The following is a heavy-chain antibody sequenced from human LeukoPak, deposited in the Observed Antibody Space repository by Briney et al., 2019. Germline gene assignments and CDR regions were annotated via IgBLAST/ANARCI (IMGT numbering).Heavy chain of an antibody. CDR3: ATDTPETAAFDY. CDR1: GFTVSSNY. Sequence: GGSLRLSCAASGFTVSSNYMSWVRQAPGKGLEWVSVIYSGGSTYYADSVKGRFTISRDNAKNSLYLQMGSLRAEDTAVYYCATDTPETAAFDYWGQGTLVTVSS. CDR2: IYSGGST. J-gene: IGHJ4*02. D-gene: IGHD1-1*01. V-gene: IGHV3-66*01.